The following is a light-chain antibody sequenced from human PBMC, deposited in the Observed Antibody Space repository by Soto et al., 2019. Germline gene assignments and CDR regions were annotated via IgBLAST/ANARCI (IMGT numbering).Light chain of an antibody. V-gene: IGKV3-11*01. CDR2: GAS. CDR3: QQHSHWPPWT. J-gene: IGKJ1*01. CDR1: ENVRTF. Sequence: EVVLTQSPATLSLSPGERATLSCRASENVRTFLDFCQQKPGQAPRLLIYGASTRATGIPARFSGSGSGTDFTLTISNLEPEDFAVYYCQQHSHWPPWTFGQGTKVDI.